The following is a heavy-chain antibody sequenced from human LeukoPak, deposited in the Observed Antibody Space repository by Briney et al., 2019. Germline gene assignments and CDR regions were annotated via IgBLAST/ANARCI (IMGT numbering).Heavy chain of an antibody. J-gene: IGHJ5*02. V-gene: IGHV1-69*04. CDR1: GGTLSTYS. D-gene: IGHD3-16*01. CDR2: ISPILGIA. Sequence: ASVKVSCKAAGGTLSTYSISWVRQAPGQGLEWMGRISPILGIANYAQKFQGRVTITADKSTTTAYMELSSLRSDDTAVYYCARDLPYDYVWGSYPSGFDPWGQGTLVTVSS. CDR3: ARDLPYDYVWGSYPSGFDP.